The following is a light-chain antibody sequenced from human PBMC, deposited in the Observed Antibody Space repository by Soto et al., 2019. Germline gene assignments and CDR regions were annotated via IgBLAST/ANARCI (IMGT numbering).Light chain of an antibody. Sequence: EIVLTQSPGTLSLSPGERATLSYRASQSVSSSYLAWYQQKPGQAPRLLIYGASSRATGIPDRFSVSASGTDFPLTISRLEPEDFAVYYCQHYGTSALFGPGTKVDIK. CDR3: QHYGTSAL. V-gene: IGKV3-20*01. CDR1: QSVSSSY. J-gene: IGKJ3*01. CDR2: GAS.